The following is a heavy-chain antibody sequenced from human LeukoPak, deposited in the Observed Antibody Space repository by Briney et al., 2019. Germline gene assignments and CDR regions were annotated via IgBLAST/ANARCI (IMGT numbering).Heavy chain of an antibody. Sequence: SETLSLTCSVSDGSTTGYYWSWIRQPPGKGLEWIAYVYYTGRTLYNPSLESRVTISVDTSKTQFSLTVTSVTAADTAVYYCTTRYCSSTSCYPGWAYWYFDLWGRGTLVTVSS. CDR2: VYYTGRT. CDR1: DGSTTGYY. J-gene: IGHJ2*01. V-gene: IGHV4-59*08. D-gene: IGHD2-2*01. CDR3: TTRYCSSTSCYPGWAYWYFDL.